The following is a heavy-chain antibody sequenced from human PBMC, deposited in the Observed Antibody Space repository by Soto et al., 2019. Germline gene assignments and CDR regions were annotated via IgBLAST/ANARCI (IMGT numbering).Heavy chain of an antibody. CDR2: VFYTGST. CDR3: ARPAGSSSV. Sequence: SETLSLTCTVSGGSLGSYYWSWVRQPPGKGLEWIGYVFYTGSTYYNPSLKSRVTISVDTSKNQFSLKLSSVTAADTAVYYCARPAGSSSVWGQGTLVTVSS. D-gene: IGHD6-6*01. CDR1: GGSLGSYY. V-gene: IGHV4-59*08. J-gene: IGHJ4*02.